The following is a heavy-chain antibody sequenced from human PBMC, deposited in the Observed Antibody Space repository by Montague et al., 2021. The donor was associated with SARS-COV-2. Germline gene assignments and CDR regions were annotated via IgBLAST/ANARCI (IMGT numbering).Heavy chain of an antibody. Sequence: SLRLSCAASGFTLTNYYMRWVRPAPGEGLEWVAYIRQDGEERNYXXSVRGRFTISRDNAKNSLYLQMNRLRGDDTAVYYCARGSPGIGMDVWGQGTTVTVSS. V-gene: IGHV3-7*01. CDR1: GFTLTNYY. CDR2: IRQDGEER. D-gene: IGHD1-26*01. CDR3: ARGSPGIGMDV. J-gene: IGHJ6*02.